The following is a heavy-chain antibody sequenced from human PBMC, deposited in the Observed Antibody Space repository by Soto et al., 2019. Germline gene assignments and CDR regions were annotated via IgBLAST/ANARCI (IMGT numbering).Heavy chain of an antibody. Sequence: QVHLVQSGAEVKKPGSSVKVSCTASGGTFGTYIISWVRQGPGQGLEWMGGIIPIFGTTTYAQKFQGRVTITADESSGTAYMDLSSLRSGDTARYYCTVRSRGDGDSWGQGTVVAVSP. D-gene: IGHD2-21*01. J-gene: IGHJ4*02. CDR1: GGTFGTYI. V-gene: IGHV1-69*01. CDR2: IIPIFGTT. CDR3: TVRSRGDGDS.